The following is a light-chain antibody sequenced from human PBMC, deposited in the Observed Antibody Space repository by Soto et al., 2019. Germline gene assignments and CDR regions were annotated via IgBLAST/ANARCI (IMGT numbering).Light chain of an antibody. CDR3: QQYGSSPWT. Sequence: ELVLTQSPGTLSLSPGERATLSCRASQRVSSSYLAWYQQKPGQAPRPLLYGASSRAIGIPDRFSGSGSGTDFTLTISILEPEDVAVYYCQQYGSSPWTFGQGTKVEMK. V-gene: IGKV3-20*01. CDR2: GAS. CDR1: QRVSSSY. J-gene: IGKJ1*01.